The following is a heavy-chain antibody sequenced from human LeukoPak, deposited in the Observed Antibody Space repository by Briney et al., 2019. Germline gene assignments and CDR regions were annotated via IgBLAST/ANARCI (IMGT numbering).Heavy chain of an antibody. J-gene: IGHJ4*02. CDR2: INHSGST. D-gene: IGHD3-9*01. CDR3: ARGAHYYDILTGYPRPQYYFDY. V-gene: IGHV4-34*01. Sequence: SETLSLTCAVYGGSLSGYYWSWIRQPPGKGLEWIGEINHSGSTNYNPSLKSRVTISVGTSKNQFSLKLSSVTAADTAVYYCARGAHYYDILTGYPRPQYYFDYWGQGTLVTVSS. CDR1: GGSLSGYY.